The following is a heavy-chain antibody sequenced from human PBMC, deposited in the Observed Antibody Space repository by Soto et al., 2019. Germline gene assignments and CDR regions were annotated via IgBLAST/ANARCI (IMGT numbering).Heavy chain of an antibody. CDR2: IYYSGST. D-gene: IGHD4-17*01. CDR1: GGSISSSSYY. Sequence: QLQLQESGPGLVKPSETLSLTCTVSGGSISSSSYYWGWIRQPPGKGLEWIGSIYYSGSTYYNPSLKSRVNISVDTSKNQFSLTLSSVTAADTAVYYCARHGSTVTLYFDYWGQGTLVTVSS. CDR3: ARHGSTVTLYFDY. J-gene: IGHJ4*02. V-gene: IGHV4-39*01.